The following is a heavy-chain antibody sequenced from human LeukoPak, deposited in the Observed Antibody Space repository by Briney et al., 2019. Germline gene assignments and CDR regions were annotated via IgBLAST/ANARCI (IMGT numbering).Heavy chain of an antibody. D-gene: IGHD6-6*01. CDR2: ISSTSIYL. J-gene: IGHJ4*02. V-gene: IGHV3-21*01. Sequence: PGGSLRLSCAASGFTFSSYSMNWVRQAPGKGLEWVSSISSTSIYLYYVDSVRGRFTISRDNAKNSLYLQMNSLRAEDTAVYYCARASSSPRWGQGTLVTVSS. CDR3: ARASSSPR. CDR1: GFTFSSYS.